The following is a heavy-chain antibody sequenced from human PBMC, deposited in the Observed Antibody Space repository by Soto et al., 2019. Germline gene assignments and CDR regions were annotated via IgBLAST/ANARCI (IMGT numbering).Heavy chain of an antibody. V-gene: IGHV3-23*01. D-gene: IGHD3-16*02. CDR1: GFTFYNYA. J-gene: IGHJ4*02. CDR2: IGASGGAT. Sequence: EVQLLESGGGLEQPGGSLRLSCAASGFTFYNYAMTWVRQAPGKGLEWVSGIGASGGATYYPDSVKGRFTVSRDNSKNTLYLEMDSLRADDTAVYYCAKIRFGALRLGELSPFEYWGQVTLVTVSS. CDR3: AKIRFGALRLGELSPFEY.